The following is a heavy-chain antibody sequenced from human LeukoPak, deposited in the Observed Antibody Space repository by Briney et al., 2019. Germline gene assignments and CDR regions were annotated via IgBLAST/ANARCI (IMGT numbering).Heavy chain of an antibody. CDR1: DGSVRGDY. V-gene: IGHV4-59*08. CDR3: ARQPTVSPHFDY. Sequence: SETLSLTCTVSDGSVRGDYWSWIRQPPGKGLEWIAYIYYSGSTNYNPSLKSRVTISVDTSKNQFSLKLNSVTAADTAVYYCARQPTVSPHFDYWGQGTLVTVSS. D-gene: IGHD4-17*01. J-gene: IGHJ4*02. CDR2: IYYSGST.